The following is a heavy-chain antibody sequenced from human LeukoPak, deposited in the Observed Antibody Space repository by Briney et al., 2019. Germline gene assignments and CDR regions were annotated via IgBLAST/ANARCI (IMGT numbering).Heavy chain of an antibody. CDR2: INSDGSST. Sequence: GGSLRLSCAASGFTFSSYWMHWVRQAPGKGRVWVSRINSDGSSTSYADSVKGRFTISRDNAKNTLYLQMNSLRAEDTAVYYCARDMLSPDSYGMDVWCQGTTVTVSS. D-gene: IGHD3-10*02. CDR1: GFTFSSYW. V-gene: IGHV3-74*01. J-gene: IGHJ6*02. CDR3: ARDMLSPDSYGMDV.